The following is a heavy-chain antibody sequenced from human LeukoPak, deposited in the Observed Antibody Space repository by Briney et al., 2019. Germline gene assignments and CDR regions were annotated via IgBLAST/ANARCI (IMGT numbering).Heavy chain of an antibody. CDR2: IKQDGSEK. Sequence: GGSLRLSCAASGLTFSSYWMSWVRQAPGKGLEWVANIKQDGSEKYYVDSVKGRFTISRDNAKNSLYLQMNSLRAEDTAVYYCHGYCSSTSCRRRDYWGQGTLVTVSS. D-gene: IGHD2-2*01. J-gene: IGHJ4*02. V-gene: IGHV3-7*01. CDR3: HGYCSSTSCRRRDY. CDR1: GLTFSSYW.